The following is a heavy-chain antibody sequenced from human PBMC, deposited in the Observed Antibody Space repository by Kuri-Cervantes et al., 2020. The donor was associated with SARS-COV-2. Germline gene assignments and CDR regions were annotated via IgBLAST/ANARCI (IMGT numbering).Heavy chain of an antibody. D-gene: IGHD3-16*01. CDR2: ISGSGGST. CDR3: VKSTMTTYGGIVSDY. CDR1: GFTFSSYA. Sequence: GESLKISCAASGFTFSSYAMSWVRQAPGKGLEWVSAISGSGGSTYYADSVKGRFTISRDNSRNTLYLQMNGLRPEDTAVYFCVKSTMTTYGGIVSDYWGQGTLVTVSS. J-gene: IGHJ4*02. V-gene: IGHV3-23*01.